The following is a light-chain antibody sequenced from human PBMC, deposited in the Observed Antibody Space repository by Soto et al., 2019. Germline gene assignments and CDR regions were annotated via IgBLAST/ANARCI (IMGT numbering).Light chain of an antibody. CDR3: SSYAGSNAYVV. J-gene: IGLJ2*01. V-gene: IGLV2-8*01. CDR2: EVS. CDR1: SRDVGGYNY. Sequence: QSALTQPPSASGSPGQSVTISCTGTSRDVGGYNYVSWYQQYPGKAPKLMIYEVSKRPSGVPDRFSGSKSGNTASLTVSGLQAEDEADYYCSSYAGSNAYVVFGGGTQLTVL.